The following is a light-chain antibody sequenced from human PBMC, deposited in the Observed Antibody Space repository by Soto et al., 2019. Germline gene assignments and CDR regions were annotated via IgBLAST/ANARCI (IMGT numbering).Light chain of an antibody. CDR3: QQANSFPRT. V-gene: IGKV1-33*01. Sequence: DIQMTQSPSSLSASVGDRVTITCQASQDISNYLNWYQQKPGKAPKLLIYDASNLETGDPSRFSGSGSGTDFTFTISSLQPEDIATYYCQQANSFPRTFGQGTKVEIK. CDR1: QDISNY. J-gene: IGKJ1*01. CDR2: DAS.